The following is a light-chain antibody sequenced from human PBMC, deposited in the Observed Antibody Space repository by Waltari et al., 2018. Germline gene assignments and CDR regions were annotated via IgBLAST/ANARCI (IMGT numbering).Light chain of an antibody. CDR2: SHN. J-gene: IGLJ3*02. CDR3: AAWDDSLNGPV. V-gene: IGLV1-44*01. Sequence: HQLQATAPKPLVQSHNQRPSGVPDRSSGPQAGTSASLAISGLQAEDVTDYYCAAWDDSLNGPVFGGGTKLTVL.